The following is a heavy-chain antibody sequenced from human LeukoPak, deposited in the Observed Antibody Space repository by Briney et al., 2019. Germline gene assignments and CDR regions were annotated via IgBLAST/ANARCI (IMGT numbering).Heavy chain of an antibody. CDR3: ARGLVAAGMDY. J-gene: IGHJ4*02. CDR1: GGSFSGYY. V-gene: IGHV4-34*01. Sequence: KPSETLSLTCAVYGGSFSGYYWSWVRQPPGKGLEWIGQIYHSGSTNYNPSLKSRVTISVEKSKNQFSLSLTSVTAADTAVYYCARGLVAAGMDYWGQGTLVTVSS. CDR2: IYHSGST. D-gene: IGHD6-13*01.